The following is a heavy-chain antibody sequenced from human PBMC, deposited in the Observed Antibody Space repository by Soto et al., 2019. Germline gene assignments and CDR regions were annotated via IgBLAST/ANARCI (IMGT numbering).Heavy chain of an antibody. CDR1: GFTFSSYS. V-gene: IGHV3-21*01. CDR3: ARDQVPGLDAFDI. J-gene: IGHJ3*02. CDR2: ISRSAGNT. Sequence: GGSLRLSCAASGFTFSSYSMNWVRQAPGKGLEWVSSISRSAGNTYYADSVKGRFTISRDNAKNSMYLQMNSLRAEETAVYYCARDQVPGLDAFDIWGQGTMVTVSS.